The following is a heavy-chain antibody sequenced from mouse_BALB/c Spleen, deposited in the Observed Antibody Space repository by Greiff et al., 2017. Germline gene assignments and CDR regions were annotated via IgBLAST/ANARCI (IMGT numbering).Heavy chain of an antibody. CDR3: ARSFITTATWFAY. CDR1: GYSITSDYA. Sequence: EVKLVESGPGLVKPSQSLSLTCTVTGYSITSDYAWNWIRQFPGNKLEWMGYISYSGSTSYNPSLKSRISITRDTSKNQFFLQLNSVTTEDTATYYCARSFITTATWFAYWGQGTLVTVSA. V-gene: IGHV3-2*02. D-gene: IGHD1-2*01. CDR2: ISYSGST. J-gene: IGHJ3*01.